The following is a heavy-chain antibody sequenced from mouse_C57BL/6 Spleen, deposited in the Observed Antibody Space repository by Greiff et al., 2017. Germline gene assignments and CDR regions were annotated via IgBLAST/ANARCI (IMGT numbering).Heavy chain of an antibody. CDR3: ARHGDYDYDGALYWYIDV. CDR1: GYTFSSYT. D-gene: IGHD2-4*01. Sequence: VKLMESGGGLVKPGGSLKLSCAASGYTFSSYTISWVRQTPEKRLEWVATIRGGGGNTYYPDSVKGRFPISRDNAKHTPYLQLSSLRSEDTALYYCARHGDYDYDGALYWYIDVWGTGTTVTVSS. CDR2: IRGGGGNT. V-gene: IGHV5-9*01. J-gene: IGHJ1*03.